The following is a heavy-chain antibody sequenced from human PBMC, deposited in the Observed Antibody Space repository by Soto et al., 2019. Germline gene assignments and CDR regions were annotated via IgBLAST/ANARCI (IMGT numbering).Heavy chain of an antibody. CDR2: ISSSSSYI. J-gene: IGHJ5*02. CDR1: EVKCVDFS. Sequence: VLPLRLPCRAVEVKCVDFSGHCIRQTPGKGLEWVSSISSSSSYIYYADSVKGRFTISRDNAKNSLYLQMNSLRAEDTAVYYCARVPYCSSSGCYSWFDPWGQGTLVTVSS. D-gene: IGHD2-2*01. V-gene: IGHV3-21*01. CDR3: ARVPYCSSSGCYSWFDP.